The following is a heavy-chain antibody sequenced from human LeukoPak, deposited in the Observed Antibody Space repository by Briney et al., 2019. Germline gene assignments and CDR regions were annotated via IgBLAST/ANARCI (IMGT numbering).Heavy chain of an antibody. CDR3: ARLTTVSVRGDY. J-gene: IGHJ4*02. Sequence: WETLSLTCTVSGGSISSYYWSWIRQPPGKGLEWIGYIYYTGSTNYNPSLKSRVTISVDTSKNQFSLKLSSVTAADTAVYYCARLTTVSVRGDYWGQGTLVTVSS. CDR1: GGSISSYY. CDR2: IYYTGST. D-gene: IGHD4-17*01. V-gene: IGHV4-59*08.